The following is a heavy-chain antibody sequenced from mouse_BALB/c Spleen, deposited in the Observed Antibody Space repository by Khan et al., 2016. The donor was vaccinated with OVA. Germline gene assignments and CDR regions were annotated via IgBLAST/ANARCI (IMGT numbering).Heavy chain of an antibody. CDR1: GYTFTDYV. J-gene: IGHJ3*01. CDR2: IYPVSDST. D-gene: IGHD4-1*01. CDR3: ARAGWDVFAY. Sequence: QVRLQQSGPELVKPGASVKMSCKASGYTFTDYVMNWVKQRNGQGLEWIGQIYPVSDSTYYNEKFKGKATLTTDRSSNTAYMQLSNLTSEDSAVYFCARAGWDVFAYWGQGTLVTVSA. V-gene: IGHV1-77*01.